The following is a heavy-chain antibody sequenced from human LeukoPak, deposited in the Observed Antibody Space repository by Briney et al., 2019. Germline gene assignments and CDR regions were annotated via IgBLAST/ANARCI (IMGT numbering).Heavy chain of an antibody. CDR2: FKPEECES. CDR3: AAGYGDFFDF. CDR1: EYTLSEVF. J-gene: IGHJ4*02. V-gene: IGHV1-24*01. Sequence: ASVKVSCKVSEYTLSEVFMHWVRQAPGKGLEWMGGFKPEECESVYAQKFQGRVIMTEDTSTDTAYMELTSLKSEDTAVYYCAAGYGDFFDFWGQGTLVTVSS. D-gene: IGHD4-17*01.